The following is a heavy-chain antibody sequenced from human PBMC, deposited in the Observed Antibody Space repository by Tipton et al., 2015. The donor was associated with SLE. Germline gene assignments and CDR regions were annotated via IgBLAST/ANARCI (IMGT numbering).Heavy chain of an antibody. D-gene: IGHD3-9*01. CDR3: AREQYDILTGYYD. V-gene: IGHV4-4*07. Sequence: TLSLTCTVSGGSISSYYWSWIRQPAGKGLEWIGRIYISGSTNYTPSLKSRVTMSVDTSKNQFSLKLSSVTAADTAVYYFAREQYDILTGYYDWGQGTLVTVSS. CDR2: IYISGST. J-gene: IGHJ4*02. CDR1: GGSISSYY.